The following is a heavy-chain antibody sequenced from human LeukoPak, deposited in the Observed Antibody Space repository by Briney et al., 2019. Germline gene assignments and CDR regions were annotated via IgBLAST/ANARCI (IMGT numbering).Heavy chain of an antibody. J-gene: IGHJ5*02. CDR3: ARALRFLDGWFDP. Sequence: PGGSLRLSCAASGFTFSSYAMHWVRQAPGKGLEWVAVISYDGSNKYYADSVKGRFTISRDNSKNTLYLQMNSLRAEDTAVYYCARALRFLDGWFDPWGQGTLVTVSS. V-gene: IGHV3-30-3*01. D-gene: IGHD3-3*01. CDR2: ISYDGSNK. CDR1: GFTFSSYA.